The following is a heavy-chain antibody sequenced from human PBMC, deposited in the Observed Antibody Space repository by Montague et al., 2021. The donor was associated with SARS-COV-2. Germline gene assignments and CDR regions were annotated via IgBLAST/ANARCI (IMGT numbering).Heavy chain of an antibody. Sequence: SETRSLTCAVYRGSFHIFSWGWIRQSPEKGLEWIGEIDHRGNTNYNPSLKSRVTISVDTSKNQFSLNLTSVTAADTAIYYCARGTRVVGITPGLRYWGQGTQVAVSS. D-gene: IGHD2-21*01. CDR3: ARGTRVVGITPGLRY. CDR2: IDHRGNT. V-gene: IGHV4-34*01. J-gene: IGHJ4*02. CDR1: RGSFHIFS.